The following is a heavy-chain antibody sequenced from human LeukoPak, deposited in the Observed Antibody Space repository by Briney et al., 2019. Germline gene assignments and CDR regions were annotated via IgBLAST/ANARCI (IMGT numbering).Heavy chain of an antibody. Sequence: SETLSLTCTVSGGSISSYYWSWIRQPAGKGLEWIGRVFTSGSTNYNPSPQSRVTMSVDTSKNQFSLKLRSVTAADTAVYSCARGPNYYYGMDVWGQGTTVTVSS. V-gene: IGHV4-4*07. J-gene: IGHJ6*02. CDR3: ARGPNYYYGMDV. CDR2: VFTSGST. CDR1: GGSISSYY.